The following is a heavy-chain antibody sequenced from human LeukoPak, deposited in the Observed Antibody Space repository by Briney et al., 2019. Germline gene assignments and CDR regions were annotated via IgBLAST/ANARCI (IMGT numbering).Heavy chain of an antibody. CDR3: ARDLSCSGGSCSPNY. D-gene: IGHD2-15*01. Sequence: ASVKVSCKASGYTFTGYDMHWVRQAPGQGLEWMGWINPNSGGTNYAQKFQGRVTMTRDTSISTAYMELSRLRSDDTAVYYCARDLSCSGGSCSPNYWGQGTLVTVSS. V-gene: IGHV1-2*02. CDR1: GYTFTGYD. CDR2: INPNSGGT. J-gene: IGHJ4*02.